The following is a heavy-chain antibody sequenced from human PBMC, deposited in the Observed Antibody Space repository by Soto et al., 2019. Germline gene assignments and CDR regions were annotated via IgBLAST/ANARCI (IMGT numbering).Heavy chain of an antibody. CDR1: GFTFSSHS. CDR3: ARRTRGAGWFDP. Sequence: GGSLRLSCAASGFTFSSHSMNWVRQAPGKGLEWVAYISDSGNIIYYADSVQGRFTVSRDNAKNSLYLQMNSLSAEDTAVYYCARRTRGAGWFDPWGQGTLVTVSS. V-gene: IGHV3-48*04. CDR2: ISDSGNII. D-gene: IGHD6-19*01. J-gene: IGHJ5*02.